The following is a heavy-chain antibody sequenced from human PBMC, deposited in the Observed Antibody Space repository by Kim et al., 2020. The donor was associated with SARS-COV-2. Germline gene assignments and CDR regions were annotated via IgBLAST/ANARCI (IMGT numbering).Heavy chain of an antibody. CDR3: ASARFASGGGCYSEY. V-gene: IGHV3-21*01. D-gene: IGHD2-15*01. CDR2: ISSTSSYI. Sequence: GGSLRLSCAASGFTFSRYTMNWVRQAPGKGLEWVSSISSTSSYIYYADSVKGRFTISRDNAKNSLYLQMNSLRAEDTAVYYCASARFASGGGCYSEYWGQGTLVTVSS. J-gene: IGHJ4*02. CDR1: GFTFSRYT.